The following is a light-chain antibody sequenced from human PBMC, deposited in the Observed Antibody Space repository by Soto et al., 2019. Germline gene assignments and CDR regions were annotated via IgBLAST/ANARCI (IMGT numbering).Light chain of an antibody. V-gene: IGKV3-15*01. CDR1: QSVSSN. Sequence: EIVMTQSPSTLSVSPGERATLSCRASQSVSSNLDWYQQKPGQAPTLLIYCASTRATGIPARFSGSGSGTEFTLTISSLQSEDFAVYYCQQYNNWPYGTFGQANTVESK. CDR2: CAS. J-gene: IGKJ1*01. CDR3: QQYNNWPYGT.